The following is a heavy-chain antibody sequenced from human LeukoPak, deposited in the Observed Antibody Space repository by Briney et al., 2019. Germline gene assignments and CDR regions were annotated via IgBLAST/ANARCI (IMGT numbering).Heavy chain of an antibody. J-gene: IGHJ4*02. V-gene: IGHV4-34*01. CDR3: ARAVWRVADY. CDR1: GGPFSGYY. Sequence: SETLSLTCAVYGGPFSGYYWSWIRQPPGKGLEWIGEINHSGSTNYNPSLKSRVTISVDTSKNQFSLKLSSVTAADTAVYYCARAVWRVADYWGQGTLVTVSS. D-gene: IGHD3-16*01. CDR2: INHSGST.